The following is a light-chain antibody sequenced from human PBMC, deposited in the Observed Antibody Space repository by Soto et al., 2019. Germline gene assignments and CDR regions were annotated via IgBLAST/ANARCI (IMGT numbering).Light chain of an antibody. Sequence: EIVMTQSPATLSVSPGERATLSCRASQNISSYLAWYQQKPGQAPRLLIYGASTRATDIPARFSGGGSGTEFTLTINSLQSEDVAVYYCHQVNDWPRGTFGQGTKVEVK. CDR3: HQVNDWPRGT. CDR1: QNISSY. V-gene: IGKV3-15*01. J-gene: IGKJ1*01. CDR2: GAS.